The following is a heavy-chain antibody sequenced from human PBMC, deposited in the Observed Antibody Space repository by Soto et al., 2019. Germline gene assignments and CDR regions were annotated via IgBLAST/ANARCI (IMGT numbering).Heavy chain of an antibody. CDR2: SRNKANSYTT. V-gene: IGHV3-72*01. J-gene: IGHJ4*02. CDR3: ARRFTGRYDY. CDR1: GFTLSDHY. D-gene: IGHD1-26*01. Sequence: GGSLRLSCAASGFTLSDHYMDWVRQAPGKALEWVGRSRNKANSYTTEYAASVRGRFTISRDDTNNSVILQMNGLKTDDSAFYYCARRFTGRYDYWGQGTLVTVSS.